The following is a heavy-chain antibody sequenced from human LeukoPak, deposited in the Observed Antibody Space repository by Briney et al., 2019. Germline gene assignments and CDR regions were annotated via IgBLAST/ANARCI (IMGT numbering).Heavy chain of an antibody. CDR3: ARGTWLSALRFDY. J-gene: IGHJ4*02. D-gene: IGHD3-22*01. CDR2: ISYDGSNK. Sequence: GRSLRLSCAASGFTFSSYGMHWVRQAPGKGLEWVAVISYDGSNKYYADSVKGRFTISRDNSKNTLYLQMNSLRAEDTAVYYCARGTWLSALRFDYWGQGTLVTVSS. V-gene: IGHV3-30*03. CDR1: GFTFSSYG.